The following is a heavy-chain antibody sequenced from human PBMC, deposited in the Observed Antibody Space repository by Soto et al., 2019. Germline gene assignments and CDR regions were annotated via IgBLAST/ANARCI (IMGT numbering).Heavy chain of an antibody. Sequence: QVQLVQSGAEVKKPGASVKVSCKASGYTFTSYAMHWVRQAPGQRLEWMGWINAGNGNTKYSQKFQGRVPITRDTSASTAYTQLMSLRSEDTAVYYGARSIVVVTALDYWGQGTLVTVSS. J-gene: IGHJ4*02. V-gene: IGHV1-3*01. CDR1: GYTFTSYA. CDR3: ARSIVVVTALDY. CDR2: INAGNGNT. D-gene: IGHD2-21*02.